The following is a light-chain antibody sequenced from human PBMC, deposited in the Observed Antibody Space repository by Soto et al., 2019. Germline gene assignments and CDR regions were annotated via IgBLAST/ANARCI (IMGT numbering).Light chain of an antibody. CDR1: QTVSSNY. CDR3: QQRNNWPIT. CDR2: DTS. Sequence: EIILTQSPDTLSLSPGERATLSCRASQTVSSNYLAWCQQRPGQAPRLLIYDTSNRATGIPARFSGSGSGTDFTLTISGLEPADLGVYYCQQRNNWPITFGKGKRLQMK. J-gene: IGKJ5*01. V-gene: IGKV3D-20*02.